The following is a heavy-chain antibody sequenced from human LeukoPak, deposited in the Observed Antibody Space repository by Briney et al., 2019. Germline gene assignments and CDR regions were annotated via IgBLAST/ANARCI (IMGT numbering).Heavy chain of an antibody. CDR2: INWSGGST. Sequence: GGSLRLSCTASGFAFDEHGMSWVRQVPGKGLEWVSGINWSGGSTGYADPLRGRFTISRDNAKNSLYLQMDSLRAEDAALYYCARAPITSPFYFDYWGQGTLVTVSS. D-gene: IGHD2-2*01. CDR1: GFAFDEHG. V-gene: IGHV3-20*04. CDR3: ARAPITSPFYFDY. J-gene: IGHJ4*02.